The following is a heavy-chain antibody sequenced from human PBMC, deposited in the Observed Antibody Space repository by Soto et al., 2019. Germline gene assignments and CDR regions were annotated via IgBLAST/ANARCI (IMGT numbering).Heavy chain of an antibody. J-gene: IGHJ4*02. CDR2: TIPLLNVA. CDR1: GGTFSTST. D-gene: IGHD5-12*01. Sequence: QVQLVQSGAEVKKPGSSVKVSCKASGGTFSTSTFTWVRQAPGQGLEWMGRTIPLLNVADYAQDFQGRLTITADKSTSTTYMELTSLTSKDTAVYYCARDSPIGSTFSGYDAIDSWGQGTLVTVSS. CDR3: ARDSPIGSTFSGYDAIDS. V-gene: IGHV1-69*08.